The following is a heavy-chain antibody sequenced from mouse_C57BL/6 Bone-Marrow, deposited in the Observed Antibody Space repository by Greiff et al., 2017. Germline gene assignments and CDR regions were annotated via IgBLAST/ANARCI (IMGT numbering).Heavy chain of an antibody. J-gene: IGHJ1*03. CDR1: GFSLTSYG. D-gene: IGHD2-4*01. CDR3: AKGGMITTRWYFDV. V-gene: IGHV2-5*01. Sequence: QVQLKQSGPGLVQPSQSLSITCTVSGFSLTSYGVHWVRQSPGKGLEWLGVIWRGGSTDYNAAFMSRLSITNDNSKSQVFFKMNSLQADDTAIYYCAKGGMITTRWYFDVWGTGTTVTVSS. CDR2: IWRGGST.